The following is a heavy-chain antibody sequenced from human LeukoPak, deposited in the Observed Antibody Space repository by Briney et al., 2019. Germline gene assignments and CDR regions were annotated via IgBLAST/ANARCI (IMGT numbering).Heavy chain of an antibody. J-gene: IGHJ2*01. V-gene: IGHV4-59*01. CDR1: GGSIRNYY. CDR3: ARVYYSSSYDYWYFDL. Sequence: PSETLSLTCTVSGGSIRNYYWSWIRQPPGKGLEWIGYIYYSGSTNYNPSLKSRVTISIDTSKNQFSLKLSSVTAADTAVYYCARVYYSSSYDYWYFDLWGRGTLVTVSS. D-gene: IGHD6-13*01. CDR2: IYYSGST.